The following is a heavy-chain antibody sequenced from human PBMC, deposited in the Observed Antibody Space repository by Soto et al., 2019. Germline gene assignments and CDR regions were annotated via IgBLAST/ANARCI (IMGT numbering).Heavy chain of an antibody. CDR1: GGSISSSDYY. Sequence: QLQLQESGPGLVKPSETLSLTCTVSGGSISSSDYYWGWIRQPPGQGLEWIASIYDSGSTYYNPPLKSRVTISVDTSKNQFSLKLSSVAAADTAVYYCARLGDYGDYGTLDYWGQGTLVTVSS. CDR2: IYDSGST. J-gene: IGHJ4*02. D-gene: IGHD4-17*01. CDR3: ARLGDYGDYGTLDY. V-gene: IGHV4-39*01.